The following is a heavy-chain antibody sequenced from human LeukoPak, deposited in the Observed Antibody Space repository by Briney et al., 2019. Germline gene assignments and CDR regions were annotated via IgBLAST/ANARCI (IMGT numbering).Heavy chain of an antibody. D-gene: IGHD3-10*01. CDR1: GFTFSDYY. Sequence: GGSLRLSCAASGFTFSDYYMSWIRQAPGKGLEWVSYISSSGSTIYYADSVKGRFTISRDNAKNSLHLQMNSLRAEDTAVYYCARADSYYYGSGSYYSNWFDPWGQGTLVTVSS. V-gene: IGHV3-11*01. CDR3: ARADSYYYGSGSYYSNWFDP. J-gene: IGHJ5*02. CDR2: ISSSGSTI.